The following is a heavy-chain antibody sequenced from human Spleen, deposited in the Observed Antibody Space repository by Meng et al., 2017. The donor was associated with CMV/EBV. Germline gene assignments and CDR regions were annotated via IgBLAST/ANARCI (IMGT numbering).Heavy chain of an antibody. V-gene: IGHV3-21*01. CDR3: AAQMGAGTLIVVVYYFDY. Sequence: GGSLRLSCAASGFTFSSYSMNWVRQAPGKGLEWVSSISSSSSYIYYADSVKGRFTISRDNAKNSLYLQMNSLRAEDTAVYYCAAQMGAGTLIVVVYYFDYWGQGTTVTVSS. CDR2: ISSSSSYI. CDR1: GFTFSSYS. J-gene: IGHJ4*02. D-gene: IGHD3-22*01.